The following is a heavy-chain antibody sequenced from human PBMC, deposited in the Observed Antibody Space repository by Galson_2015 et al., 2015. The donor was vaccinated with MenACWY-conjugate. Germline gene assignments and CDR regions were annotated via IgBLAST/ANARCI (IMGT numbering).Heavy chain of an antibody. J-gene: IGHJ4*02. D-gene: IGHD3-9*01. CDR2: TYYTSRGYT. CDR3: AREVLNICDS. CDR1: GDSVSGTNVA. Sequence: CAISGDSVSGTNVAWNWIRQSPSRGLEWLGRTYYTSRGYTNYAMSVTRRIAISPDTSKNHVTLQLNSVTPEDTAVYYCAREVLNICDSGGQGTLVTVSS. V-gene: IGHV6-1*01.